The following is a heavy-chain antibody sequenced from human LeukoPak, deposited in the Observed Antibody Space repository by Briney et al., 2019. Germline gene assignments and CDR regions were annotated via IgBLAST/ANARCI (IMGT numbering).Heavy chain of an antibody. CDR2: MYYSGST. D-gene: IGHD3-9*01. CDR1: GGSIAGFY. CDR3: ARAGYDILTGYCGAFDI. V-gene: IGHV4-59*12. J-gene: IGHJ3*02. Sequence: SETLSLTCTVSGGSIAGFYWSWFRQSPGKGLEWIGYMYYSGSTYYNPSLKSRVSLSVDTSKNQFSLKLSSVTAADTAVYYCARAGYDILTGYCGAFDIWGQGTMVIVSS.